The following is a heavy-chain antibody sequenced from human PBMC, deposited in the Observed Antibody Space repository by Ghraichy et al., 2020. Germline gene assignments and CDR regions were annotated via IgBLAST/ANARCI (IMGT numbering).Heavy chain of an antibody. Sequence: GGSLRLSCAASGFTFSSYAMSWVRQAPGKGLEWVSAIGGSGGSTYYADSVKGRFTISRDNSKNTLYLQMNSLRAEDTAVYYCGKVGEASSLWSDYFDYWGQGILVTGSS. V-gene: IGHV3-23*01. CDR1: GFTFSSYA. CDR3: GKVGEASSLWSDYFDY. J-gene: IGHJ4*02. CDR2: IGGSGGST. D-gene: IGHD3-3*01.